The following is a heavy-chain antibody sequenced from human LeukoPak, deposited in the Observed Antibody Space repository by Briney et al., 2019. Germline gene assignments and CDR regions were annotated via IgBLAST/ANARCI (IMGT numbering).Heavy chain of an antibody. Sequence: GGSLRLSCAASGFTVSSNYMSWVRQAPGKGLEWVSVIYSGGSTDYADSVKGRFTISRDNSKNTLYLQMNSLRAEDTAVYYCARDLRDDYVWGSYRYAFDIWGQGTMVTVSS. CDR2: IYSGGST. D-gene: IGHD3-16*02. CDR3: ARDLRDDYVWGSYRYAFDI. J-gene: IGHJ3*02. V-gene: IGHV3-53*01. CDR1: GFTVSSNY.